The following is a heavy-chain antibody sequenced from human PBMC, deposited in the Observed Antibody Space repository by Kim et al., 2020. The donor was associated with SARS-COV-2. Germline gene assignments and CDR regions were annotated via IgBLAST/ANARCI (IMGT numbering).Heavy chain of an antibody. D-gene: IGHD1-7*01. J-gene: IGHJ5*02. Sequence: SETLSLTCTVSGGSISSYYWSWIRQPAGKGLEWIGRIYTSGSTNYNPSLKSRVTMSVDTSKNQFSLKLSSVTAADTAVYYCARVSRYNTGTTFWFDPWGQGTLVTIS. CDR2: IYTSGST. V-gene: IGHV4-4*07. CDR1: GGSISSYY. CDR3: ARVSRYNTGTTFWFDP.